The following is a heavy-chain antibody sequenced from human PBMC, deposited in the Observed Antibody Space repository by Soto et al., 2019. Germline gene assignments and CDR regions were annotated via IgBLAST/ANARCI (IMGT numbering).Heavy chain of an antibody. V-gene: IGHV2-5*02. CDR3: AHPRTLSAFDY. CDR1: GFSLSTSGVG. J-gene: IGHJ4*02. Sequence: QITLKESGPTLVKPTQTLTLTCTFSGFSLSTSGVGVGWIRQPPGKALEWLALIYWDDDKRYSPSLKSRLTITKDTSKNQVVLTMTNMDTVDTAAYHCAHPRTLSAFDYWGQGTLVTVSS. CDR2: IYWDDDK. D-gene: IGHD2-2*01.